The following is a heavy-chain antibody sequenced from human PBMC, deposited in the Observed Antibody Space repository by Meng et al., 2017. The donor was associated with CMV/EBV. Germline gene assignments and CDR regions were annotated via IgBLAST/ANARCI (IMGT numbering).Heavy chain of an antibody. V-gene: IGHV3-30*04. J-gene: IGHJ4*02. CDR1: LTVSSYA. Sequence: LTVSSYAMHWIRQAPGKGLEWVAVISYDGSNKYYADSVKGRFTISRDNSKNTLYLQMNSLRAEDTAVYYCARDMGPYCGGDCYGPVYWGQGTLVTVSS. CDR3: ARDMGPYCGGDCYGPVY. D-gene: IGHD2-21*01. CDR2: ISYDGSNK.